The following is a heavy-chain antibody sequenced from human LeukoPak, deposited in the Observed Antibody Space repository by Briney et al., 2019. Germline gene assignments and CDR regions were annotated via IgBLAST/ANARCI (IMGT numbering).Heavy chain of an antibody. D-gene: IGHD3-3*01. CDR1: GCPFSSYW. CDR2: IYPGDSDT. Sequence: GESLKISCKGSGCPFSSYWIGRVRQMPGKGLEGMGIIYPGDSDTRYSPSLQGQVTISVDTSIGTAYLQWSSLKASDTAIYYCARQNDFRLDYWGQGTLVTVSS. V-gene: IGHV5-51*01. CDR3: ARQNDFRLDY. J-gene: IGHJ4*02.